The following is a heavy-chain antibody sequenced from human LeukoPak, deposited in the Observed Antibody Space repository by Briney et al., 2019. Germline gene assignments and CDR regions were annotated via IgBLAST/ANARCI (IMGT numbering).Heavy chain of an antibody. V-gene: IGHV3-53*05. J-gene: IGHJ4*02. CDR3: AREGQDSSGYKHFDY. CDR2: IYSGCST. CDR1: GFTVSSNY. Sequence: AGGSLRLSCAASGFTVSSNYMSWVRQAPGKGLEWVSAIYSGCSTYYADSVKGRFTISRDNSKNTLYLQMSSLRAEDTAVYYCAREGQDSSGYKHFDYWGQGTLVTVSS. D-gene: IGHD3-22*01.